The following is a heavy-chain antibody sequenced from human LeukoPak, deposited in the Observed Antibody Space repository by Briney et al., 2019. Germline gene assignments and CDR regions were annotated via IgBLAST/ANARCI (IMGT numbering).Heavy chain of an antibody. D-gene: IGHD3-10*01. CDR3: ARLRSGYGSGSFDY. CDR2: IYPADGDT. Sequence: GESLKISCKGSEFSFTSYWIAWVRQMPGRGLEYMAIIYPADGDTRYSPSFQGQVTISADTSISNAYLQWSSLKASDTAIYFCARLRSGYGSGSFDYWGQGTLITVSS. J-gene: IGHJ4*02. V-gene: IGHV5-51*01. CDR1: EFSFTSYW.